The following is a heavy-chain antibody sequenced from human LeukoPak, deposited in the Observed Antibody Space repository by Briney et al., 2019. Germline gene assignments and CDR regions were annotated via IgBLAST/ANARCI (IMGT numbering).Heavy chain of an antibody. CDR2: IYTSGST. CDR1: GGSISSGSYY. J-gene: IGHJ3*02. Sequence: SQTLSLTCTVSGGSISSGSYYWSWIRQPAGKGLEWIGRIYTSGSTNYNPSLKSRVTISVDTSKNQFSLKLSSVNAADTAVYYCARDLSVVPAAISDAFHIWGGGTMVTVS. D-gene: IGHD2-2*02. CDR3: ARDLSVVPAAISDAFHI. V-gene: IGHV4-61*02.